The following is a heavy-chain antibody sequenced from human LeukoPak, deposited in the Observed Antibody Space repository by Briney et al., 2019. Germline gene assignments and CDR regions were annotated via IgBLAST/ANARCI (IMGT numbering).Heavy chain of an antibody. CDR1: GGSISSSSCY. J-gene: IGHJ4*02. Sequence: KSSETLSLTCTVSGGSISSSSCYWGWIRQPPGKGLEWIGSIYYSGSTYYNPSLKSRVTISVDTSKNQFSLKLSSVTAADTAVYYCARERVVAANDKAPFDYWGQGTLVTVSS. CDR3: ARERVVAANDKAPFDY. D-gene: IGHD2-15*01. CDR2: IYYSGST. V-gene: IGHV4-39*07.